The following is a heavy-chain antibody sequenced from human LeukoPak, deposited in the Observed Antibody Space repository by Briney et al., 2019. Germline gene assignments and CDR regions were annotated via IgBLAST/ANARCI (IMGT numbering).Heavy chain of an antibody. CDR1: GFTFSSYE. Sequence: LTGGSLRLSCAASGFTFSSYEMNWVRQAPGKGLEWVSYISSSGSTIYYADSVKGRFTISRDNAKNSLYLQMNSLRAEDTAVYYCARGLDIAARPFDYWGQGTLVTVSS. D-gene: IGHD6-6*01. CDR2: ISSSGSTI. V-gene: IGHV3-48*03. J-gene: IGHJ4*02. CDR3: ARGLDIAARPFDY.